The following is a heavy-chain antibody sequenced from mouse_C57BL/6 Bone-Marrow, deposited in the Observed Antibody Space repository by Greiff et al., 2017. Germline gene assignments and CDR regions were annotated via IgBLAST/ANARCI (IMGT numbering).Heavy chain of an antibody. V-gene: IGHV1-50*01. Sequence: QVQLQQPGAELVKPGASVKLPCKASGYTFTIYWLQWLKQRHGQGLEWIGEIDPYDSYPNYNQKFKGKATLTVDTSSSTTYMQLSILTSEDSAVYYCSRFEYYGSSYAFSYWGQGTLVTVSA. CDR2: IDPYDSYP. CDR1: GYTFTIYW. D-gene: IGHD1-1*01. J-gene: IGHJ3*01. CDR3: SRFEYYGSSYAFSY.